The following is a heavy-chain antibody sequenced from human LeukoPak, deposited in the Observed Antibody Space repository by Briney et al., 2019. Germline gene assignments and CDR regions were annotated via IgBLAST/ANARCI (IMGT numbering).Heavy chain of an antibody. D-gene: IGHD3-10*01. CDR1: GFTFDDYA. CDR3: TTNHGSGSYANTYFDY. J-gene: IGHJ4*02. CDR2: ISWNSGSI. V-gene: IGHV3-9*01. Sequence: GRSLRLSCAASGFTFDDYAMHWVRQAPGKGLEWVPGISWNSGSIGYADSVKGRFTISRDNAKNSLYLQKNSLRAEDTALYYCTTNHGSGSYANTYFDYWGQGTLVTVSS.